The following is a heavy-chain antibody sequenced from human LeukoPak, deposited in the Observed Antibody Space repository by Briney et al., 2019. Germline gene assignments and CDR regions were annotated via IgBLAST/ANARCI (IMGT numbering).Heavy chain of an antibody. D-gene: IGHD6-13*01. CDR3: ARGGGMRSWYDSDY. CDR2: IKEAGSEK. J-gene: IGHJ4*02. Sequence: GGSLRLSCAASGFTFSNYWMSWVRQAPGKGLEFMANIKEAGSEKYYVDSVKGRFTISRDNDKNLVHLQMNSLRAEDTAVYYCARGGGMRSWYDSDYWGQGTLVTVSS. V-gene: IGHV3-7*04. CDR1: GFTFSNYW.